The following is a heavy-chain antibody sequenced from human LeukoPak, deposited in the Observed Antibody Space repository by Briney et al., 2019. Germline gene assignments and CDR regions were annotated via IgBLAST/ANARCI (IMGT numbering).Heavy chain of an antibody. CDR2: IYYSGST. Sequence: SQTLSLTCTVSGGSISSGDYYWSWIRQPPGKGLEWIGYIYYSGSTYYNPSLKSRVTISVDTSKNQFSLKLSSVTAADTAVYYCARGLVGDTAMVTEWGQGTLVTVSS. D-gene: IGHD5-18*01. CDR3: ARGLVGDTAMVTE. V-gene: IGHV4-30-4*01. J-gene: IGHJ4*02. CDR1: GGSISSGDYY.